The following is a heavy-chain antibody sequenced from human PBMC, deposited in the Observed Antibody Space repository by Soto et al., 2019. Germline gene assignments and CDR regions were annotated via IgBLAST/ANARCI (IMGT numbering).Heavy chain of an antibody. CDR3: PRPNGKGALDAFDI. V-gene: IGHV3-7*01. Sequence: EVQLVESGGGSVQPGGSLRLSCTASGFDFSSFWMSWVRQAPGKGLEWVANIKQDGTEKYYVDSVKGRFTISRDNAKNSLYLQMSSLRADDTAVYYCPRPNGKGALDAFDIWGQGTMVTVSS. CDR1: GFDFSSFW. CDR2: IKQDGTEK. J-gene: IGHJ3*02.